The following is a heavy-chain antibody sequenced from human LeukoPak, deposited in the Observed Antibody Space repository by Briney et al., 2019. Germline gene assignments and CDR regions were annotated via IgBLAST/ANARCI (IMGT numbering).Heavy chain of an antibody. CDR3: AKCGRSGSYSTYYFDY. CDR1: GFTFSSYG. D-gene: IGHD1-26*01. CDR2: IWYDGSNK. V-gene: IGHV3-33*06. J-gene: IGHJ4*02. Sequence: PGESLKISCAASGFTFSSYGMHWVRQAPGKGLEWVAVIWYDGSNKYYADSVKGRFTISRDNSKNTLYLQMNSLRAEDTAVYYFAKCGRSGSYSTYYFDYWGQGTLVTVSS.